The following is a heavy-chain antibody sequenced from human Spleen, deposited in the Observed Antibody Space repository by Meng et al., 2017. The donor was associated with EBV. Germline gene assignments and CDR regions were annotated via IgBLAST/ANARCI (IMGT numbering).Heavy chain of an antibody. D-gene: IGHD1-1*01. Sequence: QVQLQESGPGLVKPSQTLSLTCVVSGGSIIRDGYYCSCIRQSPGKGLEWIGYIYYTESTYYNPSLKSRVAISVDTSKNQFSLNLRSVTAADTALYYCARTNWSAPYNFDDWGQGTLVTVSS. CDR3: ARTNWSAPYNFDD. V-gene: IGHV4-30-4*01. J-gene: IGHJ4*02. CDR1: GGSIIRDGYY. CDR2: IYYTEST.